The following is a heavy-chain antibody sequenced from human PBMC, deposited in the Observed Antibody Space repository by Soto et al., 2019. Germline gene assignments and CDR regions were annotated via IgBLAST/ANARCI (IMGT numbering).Heavy chain of an antibody. Sequence: SETLSLTCTVSGGSISSYYWSWIRQPPGKGMEWIGYIYYSGSTNYNPSLKSRVTISVDTSKNQFSLKLSSVTAADTAVYYCARDFSPNCGGDCYRRYYYYGMDVWGQGTTVTVSS. D-gene: IGHD2-21*02. J-gene: IGHJ6*02. CDR3: ARDFSPNCGGDCYRRYYYYGMDV. CDR1: GGSISSYY. V-gene: IGHV4-59*01. CDR2: IYYSGST.